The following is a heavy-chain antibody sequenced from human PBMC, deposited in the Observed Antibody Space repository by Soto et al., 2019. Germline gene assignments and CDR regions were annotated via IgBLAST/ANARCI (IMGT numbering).Heavy chain of an antibody. D-gene: IGHD2-15*01. CDR1: GFSLTTGRVG. CDR3: THRLVGSGQGY. Sequence: QITLEETGPTLVKPTQTLTLTCTFSGFSLTTGRVGVGWIRQPPGKALEWLAVIHWNDDNHYSPSLKSRLTNNKDTSKNQVVLTLTNMDPVDTATYYCTHRLVGSGQGYWGQGTLVTVS. J-gene: IGHJ4*02. V-gene: IGHV2-5*01. CDR2: IHWNDDN.